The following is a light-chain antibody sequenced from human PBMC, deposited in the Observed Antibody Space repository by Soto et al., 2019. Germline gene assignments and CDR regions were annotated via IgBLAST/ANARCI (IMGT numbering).Light chain of an antibody. V-gene: IGLV4-69*01. CDR3: QTWGTGIQV. J-gene: IGLJ3*02. CDR1: SGHSSYA. CDR2: LNSDGSH. Sequence: QSVLTQSPSASASLGASVKLTCTMSSGHSSYAIAWHQQQPEKGPRYLMKLNSDGSHNKGDGIPDRFSGSSSGAERYLTISSLQSDDEADYYCQTWGTGIQVFGGGTQLTVL.